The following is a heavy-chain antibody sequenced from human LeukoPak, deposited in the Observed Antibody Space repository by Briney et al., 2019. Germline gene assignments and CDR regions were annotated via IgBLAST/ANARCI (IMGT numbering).Heavy chain of an antibody. J-gene: IGHJ4*02. CDR3: AWGGMAAFDS. D-gene: IGHD3-16*01. CDR2: IRYDGSNK. Sequence: PGGSLRLSCAASGFTFSSYGMHWVRQAPGKGLEWVACIRYDGSNKYYADSVKGRFTISRDNAKNSLYLQMNSLRAEDTAVYYCAWGGMAAFDSWGQGTLVTVSS. CDR1: GFTFSSYG. V-gene: IGHV3-30*02.